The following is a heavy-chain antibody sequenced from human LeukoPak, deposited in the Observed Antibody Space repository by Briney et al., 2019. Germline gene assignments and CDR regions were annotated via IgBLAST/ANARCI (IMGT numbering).Heavy chain of an antibody. CDR3: ARHSGSGWQALGY. CDR1: GYAFSNYG. Sequence: ASVTVSCKASGYAFSNYGISWVRQAPGLGLEWMGWTSYNGNTNYAQKFQDRVTMTTDTSTTTAYMELRSLESDDTAVYYCARHSGSGWQALGYWGQGTLVTVSS. V-gene: IGHV1-18*04. J-gene: IGHJ4*02. CDR2: TSYNGNT. D-gene: IGHD6-19*01.